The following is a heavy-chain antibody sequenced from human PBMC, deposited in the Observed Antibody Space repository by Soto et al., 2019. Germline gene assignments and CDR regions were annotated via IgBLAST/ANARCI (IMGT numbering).Heavy chain of an antibody. Sequence: PSETLSLTCAVYGGSFSGYYWSWVRQPPGKGLEWIASVYYTGTTNYNPSLGSRVTISIDAPENQISLKLTSVTAADTAFYYCARDTVLTGMFDFWGQGTLVTVSS. CDR3: ARDTVLTGMFDF. CDR1: GGSFSGYY. J-gene: IGHJ4*02. V-gene: IGHV4-59*01. CDR2: VYYTGTT. D-gene: IGHD4-17*01.